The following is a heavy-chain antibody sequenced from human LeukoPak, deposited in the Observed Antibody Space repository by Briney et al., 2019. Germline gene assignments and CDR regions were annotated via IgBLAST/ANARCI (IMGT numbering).Heavy chain of an antibody. CDR3: ARRAGEYSHPYDY. J-gene: IGHJ4*02. D-gene: IGHD2-15*01. Sequence: PWGSLRLSCKVSGFTVSSNSWSWVRQAPGKGLEWVSFISSGGNTDHSDSVKGRFTISRDNSKNTLYLQMNSLRAEDTAIYYCARRAGEYSHPYDYWGQGTLVTVSS. CDR1: GFTVSSNS. CDR2: ISSGGNT. V-gene: IGHV3-53*01.